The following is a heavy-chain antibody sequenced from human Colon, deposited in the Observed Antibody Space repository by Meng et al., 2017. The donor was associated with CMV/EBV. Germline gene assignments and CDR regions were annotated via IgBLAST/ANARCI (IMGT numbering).Heavy chain of an antibody. J-gene: IGHJ4*02. CDR1: GASIRSSNW. CDR3: ARVSLDSGYDY. D-gene: IGHD5-12*01. CDR2: TYHTGST. V-gene: IGHV4-4*02. Sequence: GSLRLSCNVSGASIRSSNWWTWVRQPPGKGLEWIGETYHTGSTNYNPSLKSRVTVSVDKSKNQFSLKLSSVTAADTAIYYCARVSLDSGYDYWGQGTLVTVS.